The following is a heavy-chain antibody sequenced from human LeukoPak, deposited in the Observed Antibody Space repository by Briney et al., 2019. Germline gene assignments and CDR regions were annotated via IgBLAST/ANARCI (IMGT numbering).Heavy chain of an antibody. D-gene: IGHD6-19*01. Sequence: PSETLSLICTVSGVSISHYYWTWIRQPAGGGLEWIGRIDTSGSTNYNPSLQSRVTMSSDTSNNQFSLNLTSVDATDMAVYYCARGQWQIDYWGQGVLVTVSP. CDR2: IDTSGST. V-gene: IGHV4-4*07. CDR1: GVSISHYY. CDR3: ARGQWQIDY. J-gene: IGHJ4*02.